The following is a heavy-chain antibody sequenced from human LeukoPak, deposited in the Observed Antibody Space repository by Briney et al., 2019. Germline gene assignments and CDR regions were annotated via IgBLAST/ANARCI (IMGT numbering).Heavy chain of an antibody. CDR1: GFTVSGYG. Sequence: GGSLRLACSASGFTVSGYGMHWVRQAPGEGLEFVPAVTSDGGSTYYTDSMKGRFTLSRDNSKNTLYLHMTSLRVEDTAVYYCVQSRPSGWNEYDYWGQGTLVTVYS. CDR3: VQSRPSGWNEYDY. V-gene: IGHV3-64*03. J-gene: IGHJ4*02. CDR2: VTSDGGST. D-gene: IGHD6-19*01.